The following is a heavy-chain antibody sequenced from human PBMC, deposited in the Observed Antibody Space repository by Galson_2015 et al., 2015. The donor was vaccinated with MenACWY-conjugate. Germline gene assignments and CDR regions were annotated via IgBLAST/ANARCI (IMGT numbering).Heavy chain of an antibody. CDR3: ARGQQWGDYFDP. CDR2: VIPALGTA. CDR1: GGSFTTYT. V-gene: IGHV1-69*08. J-gene: IGHJ4*02. D-gene: IGHD6-19*01. Sequence: SVKVSCKASGGSFTTYTISWVRQAPGQGLEWMGRVIPALGTANYAQEFQGRVTIAADKSTSTVYMDLSSLRSEDTAVYYCARGQQWGDYFDPWGQGTLVIVSS.